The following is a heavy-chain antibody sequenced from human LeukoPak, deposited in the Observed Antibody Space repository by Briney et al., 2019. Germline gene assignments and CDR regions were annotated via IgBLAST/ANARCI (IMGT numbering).Heavy chain of an antibody. J-gene: IGHJ1*01. CDR2: ISYDGSNI. Sequence: GGSLRLSCAASGFTFSSYGMHWVRQAPGKGLEWVAVISYDGSNIYYADSVKGRFTISRDNSKNTLYLQMNSLRAEDTAVYYCAIKTSEYYYGSGSNFQHWGQGTLVTVSS. V-gene: IGHV3-30*03. CDR1: GFTFSSYG. CDR3: AIKTSEYYYGSGSNFQH. D-gene: IGHD3-10*01.